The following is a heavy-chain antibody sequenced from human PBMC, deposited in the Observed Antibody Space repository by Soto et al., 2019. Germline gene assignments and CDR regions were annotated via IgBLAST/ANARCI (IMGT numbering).Heavy chain of an antibody. CDR2: ISAYNGNT. D-gene: IGHD2-2*01. CDR1: GYTFTSYG. Sequence: QVQLVQSGAEVKKPGASVKVSCKSSGYTFTSYGISWVRQAPGQGLEWMGWISAYNGNTNYAQKLQDRVTMTTDTSTSTAYMELRSLRSDDTAVYYCARDGPDCSSTSCSPYYFDYWGQGTLVTVSS. J-gene: IGHJ4*02. CDR3: ARDGPDCSSTSCSPYYFDY. V-gene: IGHV1-18*04.